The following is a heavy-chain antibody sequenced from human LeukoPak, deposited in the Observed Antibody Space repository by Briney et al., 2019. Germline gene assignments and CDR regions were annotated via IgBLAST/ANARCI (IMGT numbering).Heavy chain of an antibody. V-gene: IGHV4-34*01. D-gene: IGHD3-22*01. CDR2: INHSGGT. CDR3: ARKYYDSSGYYIPYNWFDP. CDR1: GGSFSDYS. Sequence: SETLSLTCAVYGGSFSDYSWTWIRQPPGKGLEWIGEINHSGGTNHNPSLMSRVTISVDTSKNQFSLKLSSVTAPDTAVYYCARKYYDSSGYYIPYNWFDPWGQGTLVTVSS. J-gene: IGHJ5*02.